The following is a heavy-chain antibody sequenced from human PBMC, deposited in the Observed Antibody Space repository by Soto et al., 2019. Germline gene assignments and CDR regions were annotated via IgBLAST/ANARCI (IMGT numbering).Heavy chain of an antibody. J-gene: IGHJ4*02. CDR3: AKDRVPSSSSCSTD. CDR2: ISGSGTSA. D-gene: IGHD6-13*01. V-gene: IGHV3-23*01. Sequence: EVQLLESGGGSVQPGGTLRLSCAASGFTFNNHAMTWVRQAPGKGLEWVSSISGSGTSAYYADSVRGRFTISRDNSKDTRHLQMNTLRAEDRAIYYCAKDRVPSSSSCSTDWGQGALVTVSS. CDR1: GFTFNNHA.